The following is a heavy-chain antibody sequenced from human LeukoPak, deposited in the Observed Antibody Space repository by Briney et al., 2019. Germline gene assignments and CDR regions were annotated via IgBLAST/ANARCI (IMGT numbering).Heavy chain of an antibody. J-gene: IGHJ4*02. CDR1: GFTFSSYG. CDR3: ARGINYYDSGGESTVFDY. D-gene: IGHD3-22*01. Sequence: PGGSLRLSCAASGFTFSSYGMHWVRQAPGKGLEWVAVIWYDGSNKYYADSVKGRFTISRDNSKNTLYLQMNSLRAEDTAVYYCARGINYYDSGGESTVFDYWGQGTLVTVSS. V-gene: IGHV3-33*01. CDR2: IWYDGSNK.